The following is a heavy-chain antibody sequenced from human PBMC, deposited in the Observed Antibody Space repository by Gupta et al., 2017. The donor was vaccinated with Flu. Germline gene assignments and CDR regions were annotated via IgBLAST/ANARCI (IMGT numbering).Heavy chain of an antibody. V-gene: IGHV3-33*01. Sequence: WYDGSNKYYADSVKGRFTISRDNSKNTLYLQMNSLRAEDTAVYYCARDRLISYSYGPGSGGFWFDPWGQGTLVTVSS. CDR3: ARDRLISYSYGPGSGGFWFDP. J-gene: IGHJ5*02. CDR2: WYDGSNK. D-gene: IGHD5-18*01.